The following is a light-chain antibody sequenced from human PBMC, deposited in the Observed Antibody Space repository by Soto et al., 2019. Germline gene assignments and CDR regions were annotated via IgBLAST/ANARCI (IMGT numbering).Light chain of an antibody. CDR2: GAS. Sequence: EIVLTQSPGTLSLSPGERATLSCRASQSVSSSFLAWYQQKVGQAPRLLIYGASTRATGIPARFSGSGSGTEFTLTISSLQSEDFAVYYCQQYNNWPPYTFGQGTKVDIK. CDR3: QQYNNWPPYT. V-gene: IGKV3-15*01. CDR1: QSVSSSF. J-gene: IGKJ2*01.